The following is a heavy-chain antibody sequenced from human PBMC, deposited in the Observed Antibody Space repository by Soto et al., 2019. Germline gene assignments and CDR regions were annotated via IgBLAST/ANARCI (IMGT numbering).Heavy chain of an antibody. CDR2: ISAYNGNT. V-gene: IGHV1-18*01. Sequence: ASVKVSCKASGYTFTSYGISWVRQAPGQGLEWMGWISAYNGNTNYAQKHQGRVTMNTDTSAGTAYMELRSLRSDDTAVYYCARSTIFRLVLPAYCGQGTLVPVSS. D-gene: IGHD3-9*01. CDR3: ARSTIFRLVLPAY. CDR1: GYTFTSYG. J-gene: IGHJ1*01.